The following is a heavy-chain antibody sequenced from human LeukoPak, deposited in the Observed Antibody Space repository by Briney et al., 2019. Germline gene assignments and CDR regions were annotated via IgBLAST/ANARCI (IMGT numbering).Heavy chain of an antibody. CDR2: IYYSGST. CDR3: ARHEAVAGTYAFDI. V-gene: IGHV4-39*01. D-gene: IGHD6-19*01. Sequence: GSLRLSCAASGFTFSSYWMSWVRQAPGKGLEWIGSIYYSGSTYYNPSLKSRVTISVDTSKNQFSLKLSSVTAADTAVYYCARHEAVAGTYAFDIWGQGTMVTVSS. J-gene: IGHJ3*02. CDR1: GFTFSSYW.